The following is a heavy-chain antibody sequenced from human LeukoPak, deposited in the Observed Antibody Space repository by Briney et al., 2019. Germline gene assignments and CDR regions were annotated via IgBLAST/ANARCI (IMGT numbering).Heavy chain of an antibody. CDR1: GYTFTSYA. CDR3: ASGPDARCQPGGCPASPFDY. Sequence: ASVKVSCKASGYTFTSYAMHRVRQAPGQRLEWMGWINAGNGNTKYSQKFQGRVTITRDTSASTAYMELSSLRSEDTAVYYCASGPDARCQPGGCPASPFDYWGQGTLVTVSS. CDR2: INAGNGNT. V-gene: IGHV1-3*01. J-gene: IGHJ4*02. D-gene: IGHD2-2*01.